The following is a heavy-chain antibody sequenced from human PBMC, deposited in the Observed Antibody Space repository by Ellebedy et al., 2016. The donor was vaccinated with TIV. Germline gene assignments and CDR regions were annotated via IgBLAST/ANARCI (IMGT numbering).Heavy chain of an antibody. J-gene: IGHJ4*02. CDR3: ARVALYGVNSGGNYYFDY. CDR1: GFTFSDHY. V-gene: IGHV3-72*01. D-gene: IGHD4-23*01. Sequence: PGGSLRLSCAASGFTFSDHYMDWVRQAPGKGLEWVGFIRNKAYGGTAEYAASMKGRFNISRDDSKNSVYLQMNSLKTEDTAVYYCARVALYGVNSGGNYYFDYWGQGTLVTVSS. CDR2: IRNKAYGGTA.